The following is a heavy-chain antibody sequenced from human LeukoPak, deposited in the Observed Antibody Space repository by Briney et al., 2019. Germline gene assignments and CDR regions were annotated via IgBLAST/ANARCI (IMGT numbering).Heavy chain of an antibody. J-gene: IGHJ4*02. Sequence: ASVKVSCKASGYTFTIYYMHWVRQAPGQGLEWMGIIIPSGGSTTYAQEFQGRVTMTRDMSTSTVYMELSSLRSEDTAVYYCARDLTPGSYFDYWGQGTLVTVSS. CDR3: ARDLTPGSYFDY. V-gene: IGHV1-46*01. CDR1: GYTFTIYY. D-gene: IGHD3-10*01. CDR2: IIPSGGST.